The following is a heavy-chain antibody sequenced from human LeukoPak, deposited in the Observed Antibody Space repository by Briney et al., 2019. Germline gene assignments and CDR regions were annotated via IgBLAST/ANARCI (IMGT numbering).Heavy chain of an antibody. CDR3: ARGRQQQLVYYYYYMDV. J-gene: IGHJ6*03. D-gene: IGHD6-13*01. V-gene: IGHV3-21*01. CDR1: GFTFSSYS. Sequence: GGSLRLSCAASGFTFSSYSMNWVRQAPGKGLERVSSISSSSSYIYYADSVKGRFTISRDNAKNSLYLQMNSLRAEDTAVYYCARGRQQQLVYYYYYMDVWGKGTTVTVSS. CDR2: ISSSSSYI.